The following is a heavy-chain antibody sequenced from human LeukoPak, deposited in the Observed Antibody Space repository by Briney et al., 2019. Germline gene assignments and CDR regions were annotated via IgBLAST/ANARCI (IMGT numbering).Heavy chain of an antibody. CDR3: ARGLTGTTGRFDY. Sequence: SETLSLTCTVSGGSISSYYWSWIRQPPGKGLEWIGYIYYSGSTNYNPSLKSRVTISVDTSKNQFSLKLSSVTAADTAVYYCARGLTGTTGRFDYWGQGTLVTVSS. D-gene: IGHD1-7*01. CDR1: GGSISSYY. V-gene: IGHV4-59*01. J-gene: IGHJ4*02. CDR2: IYYSGST.